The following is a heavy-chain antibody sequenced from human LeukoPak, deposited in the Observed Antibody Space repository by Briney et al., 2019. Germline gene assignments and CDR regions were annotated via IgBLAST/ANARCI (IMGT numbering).Heavy chain of an antibody. CDR3: TKTSGGGGHDS. D-gene: IGHD4-23*01. CDR1: GYSIGTGNY. J-gene: IGHJ5*01. V-gene: IGHV4-38-2*01. Sequence: SDTLSLTCSVSGYSIGTGNYWAWVRQPPGKGLEWIGCVYHSGTHYKSSLTSRATISMDTSANQFSLKLTSMTAAGSAFYYCTKTSGGGGHDSWGQGILVTVSS. CDR2: VYHSGT.